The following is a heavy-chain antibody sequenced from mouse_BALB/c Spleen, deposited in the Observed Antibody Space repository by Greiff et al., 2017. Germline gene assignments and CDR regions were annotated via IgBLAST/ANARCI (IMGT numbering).Heavy chain of an antibody. CDR3: AREGIYYGVWFAY. V-gene: IGHV1-4*02. Sequence: QVQLQQSAAELARPGASVKMSCKASGYTFTSYTMHWVKQRPGQGLEWIGYINPSSGYTEYNQKFKDKTTLTADKSSSTAYMQLSSLTSEDSAVYYCAREGIYYGVWFAYWGQGTLVTVSA. J-gene: IGHJ3*01. CDR1: GYTFTSYT. CDR2: INPSSGYT. D-gene: IGHD2-1*01.